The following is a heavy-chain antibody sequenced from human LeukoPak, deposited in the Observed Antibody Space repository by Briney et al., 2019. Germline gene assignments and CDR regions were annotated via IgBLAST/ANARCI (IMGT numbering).Heavy chain of an antibody. J-gene: IGHJ4*02. D-gene: IGHD6-6*01. CDR3: ASCWLEYSSSCTDY. CDR1: GFTFSSYA. V-gene: IGHV3-30-3*01. CDR2: ISYDGSNK. Sequence: PGGPLRLSCAASGFTFSSYAMHWVRQAPGKGLEWVAVISYDGSNKYYADSVKGRFTISRDNSKNTLYLQMNSLRAEDTAVYYCASCWLEYSSSCTDYWGQGTLVTVSS.